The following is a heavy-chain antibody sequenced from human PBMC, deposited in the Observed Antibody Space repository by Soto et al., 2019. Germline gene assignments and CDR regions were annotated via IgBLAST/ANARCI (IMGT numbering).Heavy chain of an antibody. Sequence: SETLSLTCTVSGGSITSYFRTWIRQPPGKGLEWIGYIYHRGNTNYNPSLKSRVTFSVDTSKNQFSLKLSSVTAADTAVYYCARDKYYDSTGTFDFWGQGTLVTVSS. D-gene: IGHD3-22*01. CDR1: GGSITSYF. J-gene: IGHJ4*02. CDR2: IYHRGNT. CDR3: ARDKYYDSTGTFDF. V-gene: IGHV4-59*01.